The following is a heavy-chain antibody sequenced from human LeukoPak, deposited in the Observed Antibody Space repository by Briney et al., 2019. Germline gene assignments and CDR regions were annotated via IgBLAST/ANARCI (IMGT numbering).Heavy chain of an antibody. D-gene: IGHD2-15*01. J-gene: IGHJ4*02. CDR2: ISSSSSYI. V-gene: IGHV3-21*01. CDR3: ASAYCSGGSCYYFFDY. Sequence: GGSLRLSCAASGFTFSSYSMNWVRQAPGKGLEWVSSISSSSSYIYYADSVKGRFTISRDNAKNSLYLQMNSLRAEDTAVYYCASAYCSGGSCYYFFDYWGQGTLVTVSS. CDR1: GFTFSSYS.